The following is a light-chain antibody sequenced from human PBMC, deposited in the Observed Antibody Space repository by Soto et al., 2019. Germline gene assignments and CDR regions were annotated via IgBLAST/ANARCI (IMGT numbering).Light chain of an antibody. V-gene: IGKV3-20*01. CDR1: QSVDSNY. CDR2: GTS. CDR3: QQYGSSLYT. J-gene: IGKJ2*01. Sequence: ENVLTQSPGTLSLSPGERATLSCRASQSVDSNYLAWYQQKPGQAPRLLIYGTSSRATGIPDTFSGSGSGTDFTLTIDRLEPEDFXVYYCQQYGSSLYTFGQGTKLEIK.